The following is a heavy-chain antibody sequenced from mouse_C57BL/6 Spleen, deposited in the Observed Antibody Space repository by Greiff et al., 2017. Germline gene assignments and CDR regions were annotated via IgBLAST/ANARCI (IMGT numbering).Heavy chain of an antibody. CDR2: ISDGGSYT. D-gene: IGHD1-1*01. J-gene: IGHJ1*03. CDR1: GFTFSSYA. V-gene: IGHV5-4*01. CDR3: AREGYYGSRYFDV. Sequence: EVMLVESGGGLVKPGGSLKLSCAASGFTFSSYAMSWVRQTPEKRLEWVATISDGGSYTYYPDNVKGRFTISRDNAKNNLYLQMSHLKSEDTAMYYCAREGYYGSRYFDVWGTGTTVTVSS.